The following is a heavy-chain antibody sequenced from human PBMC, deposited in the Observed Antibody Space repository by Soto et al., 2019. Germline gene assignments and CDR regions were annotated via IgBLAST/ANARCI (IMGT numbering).Heavy chain of an antibody. CDR1: GGTFSSYA. J-gene: IGHJ6*02. Sequence: SVKVSCKASGGTFSSYAISWVRQAPGQGLEWMGGIIPIFGTANYAQKFQGRVTITADESTSTAYMELSSLRSEDTAVYYCARKLPTVTLSSGWVYYYYGMDVWGQGTTVTVSS. CDR3: ARKLPTVTLSSGWVYYYYGMDV. V-gene: IGHV1-69*13. D-gene: IGHD6-19*01. CDR2: IIPIFGTA.